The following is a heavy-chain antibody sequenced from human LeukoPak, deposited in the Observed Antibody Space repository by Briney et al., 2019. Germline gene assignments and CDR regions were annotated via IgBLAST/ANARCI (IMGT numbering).Heavy chain of an antibody. CDR1: GFTFNTYA. CDR3: ANFRAGSGSYYNY. D-gene: IGHD3-10*01. V-gene: IGHV3-23*01. J-gene: IGHJ4*02. CDR2: ISGSGGST. Sequence: GGSLRLSCAASGFTFNTYAMSWVRQVPGEGLEWVSAISGSGGSTYYADSVKGRFTISRDNSKNTLYLQMNSLRAEDTAVYYCANFRAGSGSYYNYWGQGTLVTVSS.